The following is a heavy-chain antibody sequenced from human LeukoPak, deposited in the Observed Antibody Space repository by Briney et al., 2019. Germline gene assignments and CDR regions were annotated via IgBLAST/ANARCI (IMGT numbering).Heavy chain of an antibody. D-gene: IGHD3-16*01. Sequence: PGGSLRLSCAASGFTFSNYDMHWVRQATGKGLEWVSGIGKGGDTYYADSVKGRFIFSRENAKNSVSLQMNSLRAGDTALYYCARGGPGPFDYWGQGTLVTVSS. CDR2: IGKGGDT. CDR3: ARGGPGPFDY. CDR1: GFTFSNYD. J-gene: IGHJ4*02. V-gene: IGHV3-13*04.